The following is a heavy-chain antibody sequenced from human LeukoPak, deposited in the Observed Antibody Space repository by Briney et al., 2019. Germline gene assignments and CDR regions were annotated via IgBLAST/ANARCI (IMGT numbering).Heavy chain of an antibody. CDR3: AREGYSNYVGY. CDR1: GGSFSGYY. V-gene: IGHV4-34*01. D-gene: IGHD4-11*01. J-gene: IGHJ4*02. Sequence: PSETLSLTCAVYGGSFSGYYWSWIRQPPGKGLEWIGEINHSGSTNYNPSLKSRVTISVDTSKNQFSLKLSSVTAADTAVYYCAREGYSNYVGYWGQGTLVTVSS. CDR2: INHSGST.